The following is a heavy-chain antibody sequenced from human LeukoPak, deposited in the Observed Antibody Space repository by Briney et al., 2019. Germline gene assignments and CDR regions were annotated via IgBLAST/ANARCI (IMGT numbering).Heavy chain of an antibody. CDR2: IHYDGSNK. CDR3: AKDWAGGLDY. CDR1: GFTFSSYG. Sequence: GGSLRLSCAASGFTFSSYGMHWVRQAPGKGLEWVAFIHYDGSNKYYADSVKGRFTISRDNSKNTLYLQMNSLRAEDTAVYYCAKDWAGGLDYWGQGTLVTVSS. J-gene: IGHJ4*02. V-gene: IGHV3-30*02. D-gene: IGHD1-26*01.